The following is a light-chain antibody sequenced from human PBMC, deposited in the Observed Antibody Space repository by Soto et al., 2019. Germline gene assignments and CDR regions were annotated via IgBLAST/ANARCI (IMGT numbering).Light chain of an antibody. CDR1: SSDVGGYNY. V-gene: IGLV2-14*01. J-gene: IGLJ1*01. CDR2: EVS. Sequence: QSALTQPASVSGSPGQSITISCTGTSSDVGGYNYVSWYQQHPGKAPKLMIYEVSNRPSGVSNRFSGSKSGNTASLTISGLQAEDEADYYCSSYVFGTGTQLTVL. CDR3: SSYV.